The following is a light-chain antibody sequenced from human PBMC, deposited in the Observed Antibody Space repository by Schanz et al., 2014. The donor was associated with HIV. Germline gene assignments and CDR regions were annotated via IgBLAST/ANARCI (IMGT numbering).Light chain of an antibody. CDR3: QHFDSLPIT. Sequence: DIQMTQSPSSLSASVGDRVTITCRASQGISSYLNWYQQKPGKAPKLLIYAASSLQSGVPSRFSGGGSGTDFTFTITSLQPEDYATYFCQHFDSLPITFGQGTRLEIK. V-gene: IGKV1-39*01. CDR2: AAS. J-gene: IGKJ5*01. CDR1: QGISSY.